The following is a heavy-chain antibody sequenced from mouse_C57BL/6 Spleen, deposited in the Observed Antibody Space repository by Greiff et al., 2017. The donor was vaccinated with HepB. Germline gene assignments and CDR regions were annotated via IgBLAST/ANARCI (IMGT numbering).Heavy chain of an antibody. V-gene: IGHV1-80*01. Sequence: VQLQQSGAELVKPGASVKISCKASGYAFSSYWMNWVKQRPGKGLEWIGQIYPGDGDTNYNGKFKGKATLTADKSSSTAYMQLSSLTSVDSAVYFCAREDSSGYVRFAYWGQGTLVTVSA. D-gene: IGHD3-2*02. J-gene: IGHJ3*01. CDR3: AREDSSGYVRFAY. CDR1: GYAFSSYW. CDR2: IYPGDGDT.